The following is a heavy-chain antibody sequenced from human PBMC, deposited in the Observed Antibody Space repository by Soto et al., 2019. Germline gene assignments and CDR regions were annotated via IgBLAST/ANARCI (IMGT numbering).Heavy chain of an antibody. V-gene: IGHV2-5*02. D-gene: IGHD1-26*01. CDR1: GFSLTTSGVG. J-gene: IGHJ3*01. CDR3: AHRRSGDDFRF. Sequence: SGATLVNPAQTLTLTCSCSGFSLTTSGVGVGWIRQPPGKALEWLALIYWDDDKRYSPSLQSRLTITKDTSKNQVVLRMTNMDPVDTATYYCAHRRSGDDFRFWGQGTMVTVSS. CDR2: IYWDDDK.